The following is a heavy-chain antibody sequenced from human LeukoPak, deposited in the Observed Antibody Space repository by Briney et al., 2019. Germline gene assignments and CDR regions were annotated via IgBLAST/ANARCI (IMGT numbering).Heavy chain of an antibody. Sequence: GESLKISCKGSGYTFTNYWLAWVRQMPGKGLEWMGIIYSGDSDTRYGPSFRGQVTISVDKSINTAYLQWSSLKASDTAMYYCARLYSALDFRGVIIGPFDFWGLGTMVTVSS. V-gene: IGHV5-51*01. D-gene: IGHD3-10*01. CDR1: GYTFTNYW. CDR3: ARLYSALDFRGVIIGPFDF. J-gene: IGHJ3*01. CDR2: IYSGDSDT.